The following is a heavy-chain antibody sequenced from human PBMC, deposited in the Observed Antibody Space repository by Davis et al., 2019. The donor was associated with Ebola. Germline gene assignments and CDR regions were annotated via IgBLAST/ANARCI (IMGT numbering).Heavy chain of an antibody. CDR1: GLSFGTYA. V-gene: IGHV3-23*01. J-gene: IGHJ6*02. D-gene: IGHD2/OR15-2a*01. CDR2: VTANGGNT. Sequence: GESLKISCAASGLSFGTYAMSWVRQAPGKGLQWVSTVTANGGNTYYADSVKGRFTISRDNSKNTLYLQMNSLRADDTAVYYCARREYSSGTYGMDVWGQGTTVTVSS. CDR3: ARREYSSGTYGMDV.